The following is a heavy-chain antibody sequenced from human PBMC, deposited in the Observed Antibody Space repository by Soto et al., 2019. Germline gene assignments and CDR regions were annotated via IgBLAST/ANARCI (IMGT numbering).Heavy chain of an antibody. D-gene: IGHD6-13*01. V-gene: IGHV1-69*12. CDR2: IIPIFGTA. Sequence: QVQLVQSGAEVKKPGSSVQVSCKASGGTFSSYAFSWVRQAPGQGLEWMGGIIPIFGTADYAQKFQGRVTITAYECTRTGHMELSSLRSEDTAAYYCASWLKDAGMGGNYYYSMDHWDQGTTVTFSS. J-gene: IGHJ6*02. CDR3: ASWLKDAGMGGNYYYSMDH. CDR1: GGTFSSYA.